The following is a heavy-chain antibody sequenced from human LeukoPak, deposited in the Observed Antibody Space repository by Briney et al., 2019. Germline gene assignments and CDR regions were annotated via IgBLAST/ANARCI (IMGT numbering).Heavy chain of an antibody. CDR1: GGPFNNYA. D-gene: IGHD3-9*01. Sequence: SVKVSCKASGGPFNNYAISWVRQAPGQGLEWMGGIIPMFDSENYAQKFQGRVTITADESTSTAYMELNSLRSEDTAVYYCARGVRAYYDILTGSPSAPVDVWGKGTTVTISS. J-gene: IGHJ6*04. CDR2: IIPMFDSE. V-gene: IGHV1-69*13. CDR3: ARGVRAYYDILTGSPSAPVDV.